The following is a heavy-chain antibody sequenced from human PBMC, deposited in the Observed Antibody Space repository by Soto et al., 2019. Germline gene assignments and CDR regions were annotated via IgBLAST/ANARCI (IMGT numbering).Heavy chain of an antibody. D-gene: IGHD3-10*01. CDR3: AKESPGGRGSGSYYK. Sequence: PGGSLRLSCAASGFTFSSYAMSWVRQAPGKGLEWVSAISGSGSNTYYADSVKGRFTISRDNSKNTLYLQMNSLRAEDTAVYYCAKESPGGRGSGSYYKWGQGTLVTVSS. J-gene: IGHJ4*02. V-gene: IGHV3-23*01. CDR2: ISGSGSNT. CDR1: GFTFSSYA.